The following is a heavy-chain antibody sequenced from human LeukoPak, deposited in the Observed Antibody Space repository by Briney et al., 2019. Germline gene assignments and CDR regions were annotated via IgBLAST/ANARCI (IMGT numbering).Heavy chain of an antibody. V-gene: IGHV1-3*01. J-gene: IGHJ4*02. CDR1: GYTFTSYY. CDR2: INAGNGNT. CDR3: ARDDTFYGDYDY. D-gene: IGHD4-17*01. Sequence: ASVKVSCKASGYTFTSYYMHWVRQAPGQRLEWMGWINAGNGNTKYSQKFQGRVTITRDTSASTAYMELSSLRSEDTAVYYCARDDTFYGDYDYWGQGTLVTVSS.